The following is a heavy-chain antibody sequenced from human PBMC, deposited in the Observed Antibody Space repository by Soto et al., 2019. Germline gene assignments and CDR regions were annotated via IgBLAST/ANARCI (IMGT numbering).Heavy chain of an antibody. Sequence: ASVKVSCKASGYTFTTFGISWVRQAPGQGLEWVGWISANNGNTKYSQKFQGRVSLTTETSASTAYMELRSLRSDDTAVYYCARGDSSGYYFDYWGQGTRVTVSS. V-gene: IGHV1-18*01. CDR3: ARGDSSGYYFDY. J-gene: IGHJ4*02. CDR1: GYTFTTFG. D-gene: IGHD3-22*01. CDR2: ISANNGNT.